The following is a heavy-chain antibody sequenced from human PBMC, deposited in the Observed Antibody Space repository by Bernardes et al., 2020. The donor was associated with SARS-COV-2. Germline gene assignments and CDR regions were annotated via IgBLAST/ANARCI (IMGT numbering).Heavy chain of an antibody. CDR3: ARDGGGWFDP. D-gene: IGHD3-16*01. Sequence: GGSLRLSCAASGFTFSSYAMHWVRQAPGKGLEWVAVISYDGSNKYYADSVKGRFTISRDNSKNTLYLQMNSLRAEDTAVYYCARDGGGWFDPWGQGTLVTVSS. V-gene: IGHV3-30-3*01. J-gene: IGHJ5*02. CDR1: GFTFSSYA. CDR2: ISYDGSNK.